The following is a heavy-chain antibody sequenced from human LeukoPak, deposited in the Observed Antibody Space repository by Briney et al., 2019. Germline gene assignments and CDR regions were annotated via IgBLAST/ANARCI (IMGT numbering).Heavy chain of an antibody. D-gene: IGHD1-1*01. V-gene: IGHV3-21*01. CDR1: GFTFSSST. CDR2: ITSSSSYI. CDR3: SRDGMPATFYGMDV. Sequence: PGGPLRLPCAASGFTFSSSTMNWVRQAPGKGLEWVSSITSSSSYIYYADSVKGRFTISRDNAKNSLYLQMNSLRAEDTAMYYCSRDGMPATFYGMDVWGQGTTVTVSS. J-gene: IGHJ6*02.